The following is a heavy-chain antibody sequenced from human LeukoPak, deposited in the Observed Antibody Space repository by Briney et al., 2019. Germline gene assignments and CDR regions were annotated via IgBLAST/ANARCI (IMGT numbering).Heavy chain of an antibody. CDR3: ARGMYYGSGSYYNVEGYYYYYYYMDV. V-gene: IGHV4-39*07. Sequence: SETLSLTCTVSGGSISSSYSYWGWIRQPPGKGLEWIGNIYYSGSTYYNPSLKSRVTISVDTSKNHFSLKLNSVTAADTAVYYCARGMYYGSGSYYNVEGYYYYYYYMDVWGKGTTVTISS. CDR1: GGSISSSYSY. D-gene: IGHD3-10*01. CDR2: IYYSGST. J-gene: IGHJ6*03.